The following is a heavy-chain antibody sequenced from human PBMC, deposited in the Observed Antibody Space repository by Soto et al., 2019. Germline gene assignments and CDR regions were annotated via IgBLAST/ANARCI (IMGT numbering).Heavy chain of an antibody. Sequence: QVQLVESGGGVVQPGRSLRLSCAASGFTFSTYTLHWVRQAPGKGLEWVALMSYDGREKYYADSVKGRFTISSDNSKNTLYLQMNSLIAEDTDLYYCRIELDFWGQGTLVTVSS. D-gene: IGHD2-15*01. CDR3: RIELDF. CDR2: MSYDGREK. CDR1: GFTFSTYT. V-gene: IGHV3-30-3*01. J-gene: IGHJ4*02.